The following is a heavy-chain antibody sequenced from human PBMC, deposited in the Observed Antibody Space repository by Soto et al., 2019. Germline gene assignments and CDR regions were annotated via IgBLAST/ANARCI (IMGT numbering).Heavy chain of an antibody. J-gene: IGHJ6*02. CDR2: ISAYNGNT. V-gene: IGHV1-18*01. CDR3: AREHKTYYDFWTAYPQDDYGMDV. Sequence: SVKLSCKASGYTFTSYGISWVRQAPGQGLEWMGWISAYNGNTNYAQKLQGRVTMTTDTSTSTAYMELRSLRSDDTAVYYCAREHKTYYDFWTAYPQDDYGMDVWG. CDR1: GYTFTSYG. D-gene: IGHD3-3*01.